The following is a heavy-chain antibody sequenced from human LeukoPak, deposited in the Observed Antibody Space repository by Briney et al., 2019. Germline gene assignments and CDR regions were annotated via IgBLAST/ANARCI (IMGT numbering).Heavy chain of an antibody. CDR2: IIGCGGSP. V-gene: IGHV3-23*01. J-gene: IGHJ4*02. CDR1: GFPFCSHA. CDR3: AKDLGGTERGYSYGPFDY. D-gene: IGHD5-18*01. Sequence: PGGPLRLPCGALGFPFCSHAVSWVPQAPGKGLEGGSAIIGCGGSPYSADSVKGRFTITSDNSTVPLYPQLNSLRAQDTAVYYCAKDLGGTERGYSYGPFDYWGQGTLVTVSS.